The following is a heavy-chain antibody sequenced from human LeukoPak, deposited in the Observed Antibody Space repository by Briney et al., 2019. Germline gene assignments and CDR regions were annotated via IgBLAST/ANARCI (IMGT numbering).Heavy chain of an antibody. D-gene: IGHD1-7*01. CDR3: ARGTRRTRGSWFDP. Sequence: SETLSLTCTVSGGSISSSSYYWGWIRQPPGKGLEWIGSIYYSGSTYYNPSLKSRVTISVDTSKNQFSLKLSSVTAADTAVYYCARGTRRTRGSWFDPWGQGTLVTVSS. V-gene: IGHV4-39*07. J-gene: IGHJ5*02. CDR2: IYYSGST. CDR1: GGSISSSSYY.